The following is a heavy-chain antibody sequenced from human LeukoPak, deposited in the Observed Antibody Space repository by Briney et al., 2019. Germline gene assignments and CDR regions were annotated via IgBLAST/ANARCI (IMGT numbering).Heavy chain of an antibody. CDR2: IYHNGGA. V-gene: IGHV4-38-2*02. D-gene: IGHD2-2*01. J-gene: IGHJ5*02. CDR1: GYSINNGYQ. Sequence: PSETLSLTCAVSGYSINNGYQWAWIRQSPGRGLEWIGSIYHNGGAHYNPSLRSRVVISVDTSNNQFSLRLSSVTVADTAVYYCARDPRWLIPDCTSTSCYENYFDPWGRGTLVTVSS. CDR3: ARDPRWLIPDCTSTSCYENYFDP.